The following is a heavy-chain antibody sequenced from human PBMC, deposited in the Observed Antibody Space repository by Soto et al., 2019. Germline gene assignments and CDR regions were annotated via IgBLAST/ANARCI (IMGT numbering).Heavy chain of an antibody. CDR3: ARIRIAVAGPRPYYFDY. CDR1: GFSLSNARMG. Sequence: SGPTLVNPTETLTLTCTVSGFSLSNARMGVSWIRQPPGKAPEWLAHIFSNDEKSYSTSLKSRLTISKDTSKSQVVLTMTNMDPVDTATYYCARIRIAVAGPRPYYFDYWGQGTLVTVSS. D-gene: IGHD6-19*01. V-gene: IGHV2-26*01. CDR2: IFSNDEK. J-gene: IGHJ4*02.